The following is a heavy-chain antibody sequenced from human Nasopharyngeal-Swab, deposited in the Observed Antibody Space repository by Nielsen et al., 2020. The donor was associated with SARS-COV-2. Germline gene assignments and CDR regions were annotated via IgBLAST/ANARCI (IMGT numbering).Heavy chain of an antibody. Sequence: GGSLRLSCVVSGFTVSTNYMNWVRQTPGKGLEWVSVIYTSGSTPYADYVKGRFTISRDSAKNIVYLQMNSLRAEDTAVYYCARERSLFSGTYHGFDYWGQGTLVTVSS. D-gene: IGHD1-26*01. J-gene: IGHJ4*02. V-gene: IGHV3-53*01. CDR3: ARERSLFSGTYHGFDY. CDR2: IYTSGST. CDR1: GFTVSTNY.